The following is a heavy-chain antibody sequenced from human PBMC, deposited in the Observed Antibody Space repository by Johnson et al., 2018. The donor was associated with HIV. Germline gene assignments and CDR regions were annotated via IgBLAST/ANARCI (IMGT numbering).Heavy chain of an antibody. Sequence: QVQLVESGGGVVQPGRSLRLSCAASGFTFSSYAMHWVRQAPGKGLEWVAFIRYDGSNKYYADSVKGRFTISRDNSKNTLYLQMNSLRAEDTAVYYCAKDSSRYYDSRGAFDIWGQGTMVTVSS. CDR1: GFTFSSYA. CDR2: IRYDGSNK. V-gene: IGHV3-30*02. CDR3: AKDSSRYYDSRGAFDI. J-gene: IGHJ3*02. D-gene: IGHD3-22*01.